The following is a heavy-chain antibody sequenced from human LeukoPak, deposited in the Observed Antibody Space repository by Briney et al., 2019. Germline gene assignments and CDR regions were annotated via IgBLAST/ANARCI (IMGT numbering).Heavy chain of an antibody. D-gene: IGHD1-26*01. CDR1: GFTFSSDA. CDR2: ISSSSSYI. J-gene: IGHJ3*02. V-gene: IGHV3-21*01. Sequence: GGSLRLSCAASGFTFSSDAMSWVRQAPGKGLEWVSSISSSSSYIYYADSVKGRFTISRDNAKNSLYLQMNSLRAEDTAVYYCARDGNDAFDIWGQGTMVTVSS. CDR3: ARDGNDAFDI.